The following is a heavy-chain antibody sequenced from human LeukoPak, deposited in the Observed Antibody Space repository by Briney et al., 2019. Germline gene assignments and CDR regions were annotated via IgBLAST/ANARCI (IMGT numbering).Heavy chain of an antibody. D-gene: IGHD5-24*01. J-gene: IGHJ6*02. CDR1: GGSISSGDYY. V-gene: IGHV4-30-4*01. CDR2: IYYSGST. Sequence: PSETLSLTFTVSGGSISSGDYYWSWIRQPPGKGLEWIGYIYYSGSTNYNPSLKSRVTISVDTSKNQFSLKLSSVTAADTAVYYCARAQRSERWYYGMDVWGQGTTVTVSS. CDR3: ARAQRSERWYYGMDV.